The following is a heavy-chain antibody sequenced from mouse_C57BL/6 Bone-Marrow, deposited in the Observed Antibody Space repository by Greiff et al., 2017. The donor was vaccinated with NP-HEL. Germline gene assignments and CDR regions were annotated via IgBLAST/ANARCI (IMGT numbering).Heavy chain of an antibody. CDR2: ISYDGSN. V-gene: IGHV3-6*01. J-gene: IGHJ2*01. CDR3: ARRYYGSSYLYFDY. D-gene: IGHD1-1*01. CDR1: GYSITSGYY. Sequence: EVQLQQSGPGLVKPSQSLSLTCSVTGYSITSGYYWNWIRQFPGNKLEWMGYISYDGSNNYNPSLKNRISITRDTSNNQFFLKLNSVTTEDTATYYCARRYYGSSYLYFDYWGQGTTLTVSA.